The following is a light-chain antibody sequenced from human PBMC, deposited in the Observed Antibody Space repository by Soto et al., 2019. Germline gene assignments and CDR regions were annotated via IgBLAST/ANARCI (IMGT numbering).Light chain of an antibody. CDR3: QAWDSSTSYV. J-gene: IGLJ1*01. V-gene: IGLV3-1*01. CDR2: QDI. CDR1: KLGDKY. Sequence: SYELTQPPSVSVSPGQTASITCSGDKLGDKYACWYQQKPGQSPVLVIYQDIKRPSGIPERFSGSNSGNTATLTISGTQAMDEADYYCQAWDSSTSYVLGTGTKLTVL.